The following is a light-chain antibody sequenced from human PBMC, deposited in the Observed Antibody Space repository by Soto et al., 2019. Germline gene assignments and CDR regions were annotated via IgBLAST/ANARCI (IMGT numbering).Light chain of an antibody. J-gene: IGKJ1*01. V-gene: IGKV3-20*01. CDR1: QSVSSNY. CDR3: QQYDTSPRT. Sequence: EIVLTQSPGTLSLSPGERATLSCRASQSVSSNYLAWYQQKRGQAPRLLIYGASSRATGIPTRFSGSGSGTDFTLTISRLAPEDFSVYYCQQYDTSPRTFGQGTNVEI. CDR2: GAS.